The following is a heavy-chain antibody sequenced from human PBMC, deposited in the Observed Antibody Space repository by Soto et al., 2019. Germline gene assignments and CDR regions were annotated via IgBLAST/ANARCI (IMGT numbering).Heavy chain of an antibody. CDR2: ISSSSGTI. D-gene: IGHD3-22*01. CDR1: GXTFSSYS. Sequence: GSLRLSSAASGXTFSSYSMNWVRQAPGKGLELVSYISSSSGTIYYADSVKCRFTISRDNANKSLCLQMNSLRDEDTAVYYCARDDSSGYYVETFDIWGQGTMGTVSS. V-gene: IGHV3-48*02. J-gene: IGHJ3*02. CDR3: ARDDSSGYYVETFDI.